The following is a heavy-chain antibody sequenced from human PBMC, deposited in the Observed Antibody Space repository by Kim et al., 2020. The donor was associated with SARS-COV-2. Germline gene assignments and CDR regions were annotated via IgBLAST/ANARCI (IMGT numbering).Heavy chain of an antibody. CDR2: ISAYNGNT. CDR1: GYTFTSYG. D-gene: IGHD3-9*01. Sequence: ASVKVSCKASGYTFTSYGISWVRQAPGQGLEWMGWISAYNGNTNYAQKLQGRVTMTTDTSTSTAYMELRSLRSDDTAVYYCARVVPYYDILTGYYPYYFDYWGQGTLVTVSS. V-gene: IGHV1-18*01. CDR3: ARVVPYYDILTGYYPYYFDY. J-gene: IGHJ4*02.